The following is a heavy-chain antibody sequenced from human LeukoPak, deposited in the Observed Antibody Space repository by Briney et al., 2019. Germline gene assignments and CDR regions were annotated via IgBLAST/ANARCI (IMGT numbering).Heavy chain of an antibody. J-gene: IGHJ4*02. CDR1: GYPFTTYD. CDR2: MNPNSGNT. CDR3: ARRHFYVSGSYFSFDY. D-gene: IGHD3-10*01. V-gene: IGHV1-8*03. Sequence: ASVKVSCKASGYPFTTYDINWVRQATGQGLEWMGWMNPNSGNTGYAQRFQGRATITRNTSINTAYMELSSLRSEDTAVYYCARRHFYVSGSYFSFDYWGQGTLVTVSS.